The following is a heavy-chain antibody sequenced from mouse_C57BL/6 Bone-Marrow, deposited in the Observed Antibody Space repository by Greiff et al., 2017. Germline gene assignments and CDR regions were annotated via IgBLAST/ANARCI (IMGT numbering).Heavy chain of an antibody. CDR1: GFSLTSYG. V-gene: IGHV2-9*01. CDR2: IWGGGST. J-gene: IGHJ3*01. CDR3: RVYYSNPLAY. D-gene: IGHD2-5*01. Sequence: VMLVESGPGLVAPSQSLSITCTVSGFSLTSYGVDWVRQPPGKGLEWLGVIWGGGSTNYNSALMSRLSISKDNSKSQVFLKRNSLQTDDTARYYGRVYYSNPLAYWGQGTRVTVSA.